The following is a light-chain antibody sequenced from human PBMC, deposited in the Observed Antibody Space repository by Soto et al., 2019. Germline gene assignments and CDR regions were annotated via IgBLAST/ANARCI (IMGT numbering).Light chain of an antibody. CDR2: DAS. V-gene: IGKV3-11*01. CDR3: QQRSNWQGAT. CDR1: QSVSSY. Sequence: EIVVTQSPATLSLSPGERATLSCRASQSVSSYLAWYQQKPGQAPRLLIYDASNRATGIPARFSGSGSETDFTLTISSLEPEDFAVYYCQQRSNWQGATFXGGTKVDIK. J-gene: IGKJ4*01.